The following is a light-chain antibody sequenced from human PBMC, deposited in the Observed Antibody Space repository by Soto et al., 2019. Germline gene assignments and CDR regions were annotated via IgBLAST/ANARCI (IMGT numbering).Light chain of an antibody. CDR3: HQWGGSLLFT. CDR2: GAS. V-gene: IGKV3-20*01. J-gene: IGKJ2*01. Sequence: EIVLTQSPGTLYFPPGERATLSCMASQSVSTSYLAWYQQKPGQAPRLLIYGASSRATGIPDRFSGSGSGTDFTLTTRSLGPEGFVVYYCHQWGGSLLFTFGQVTKLVI. CDR1: QSVSTSY.